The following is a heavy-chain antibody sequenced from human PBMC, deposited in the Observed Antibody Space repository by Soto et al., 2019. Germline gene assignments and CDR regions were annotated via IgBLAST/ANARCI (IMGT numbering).Heavy chain of an antibody. CDR2: IYTSGTT. D-gene: IGHD3-10*01. V-gene: IGHV3-53*01. CDR3: ARDGFGRYDGSGSEAFDV. J-gene: IGHJ3*01. CDR1: GFIVSDKY. Sequence: EVQLVESGGDLIQPGGSLRLSCAASGFIVSDKYMNWVRQAPGKGLEWVSVIYTSGTTYYADSVRGRFTISRDNFKNTLYLQMNSLRVEDTAVYYCARDGFGRYDGSGSEAFDVWGQGTMVTVSS.